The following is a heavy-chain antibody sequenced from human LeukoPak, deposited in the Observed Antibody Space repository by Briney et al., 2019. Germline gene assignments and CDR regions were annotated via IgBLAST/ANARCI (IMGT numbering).Heavy chain of an antibody. D-gene: IGHD2-15*01. CDR1: GFTFSSYA. CDR2: ISYDGSNK. CDR3: ARDHHCSGGSCYRGPYYYYGMDV. J-gene: IGHJ6*02. Sequence: GGSLRLSCAASGFTFSSYAMHWVRQAPGKGLEWVAVISYDGSNKYYADSVKGRFTISRDNSKNTLYLQMNSLRAEDTAVYYCARDHHCSGGSCYRGPYYYYGMDVWGQGTTVTVSS. V-gene: IGHV3-30*03.